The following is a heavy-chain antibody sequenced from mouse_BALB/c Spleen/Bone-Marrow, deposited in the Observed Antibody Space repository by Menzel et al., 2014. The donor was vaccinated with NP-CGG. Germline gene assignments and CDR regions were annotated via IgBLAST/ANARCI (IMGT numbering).Heavy chain of an antibody. V-gene: IGHV7-3*02. CDR1: GFTFIDYY. CDR3: TRDMGGILFDS. Sequence: EVQRVESGGGLVQPGGSLRLSCVTSGFTFIDYYMNWVRQPLGKALEWVGFIRNKAYGYTTEYSASVKGRFTISRDNSQSILYLQMNTLRAEDSATYYCTRDMGGILFDSWGQGTTLTVSS. D-gene: IGHD4-1*01. J-gene: IGHJ2*01. CDR2: IRNKAYGYTT.